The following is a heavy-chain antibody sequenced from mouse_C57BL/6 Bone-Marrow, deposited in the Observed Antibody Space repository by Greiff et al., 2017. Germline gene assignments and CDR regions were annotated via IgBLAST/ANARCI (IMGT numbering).Heavy chain of an antibody. Sequence: VQLQQPGAELVKPGASVKMSCKASGYTFTSYWITWVKQRPGQGLEWIGDIYPGSGSTKYNEKFKSKATLTVDTSSSTAYMRLSSLTAEDSTFYYVAREGCYYYSSIWCAYWGQGTLVTVSA. V-gene: IGHV1-55*01. CDR2: IYPGSGST. D-gene: IGHD1-1*01. CDR1: GYTFTSYW. J-gene: IGHJ3*01. CDR3: AREGCYYYSSIWCAY.